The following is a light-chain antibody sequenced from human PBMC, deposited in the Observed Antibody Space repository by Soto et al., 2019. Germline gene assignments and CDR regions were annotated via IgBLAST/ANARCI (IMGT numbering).Light chain of an antibody. CDR1: SSDVGGYNY. Sequence: QSVLTQPPSAAGSTGQSVTISCTGTSSDVGGYNYVSWYQHHPGKAPKLMIYEVSERPSGVPDRFSGSKSGDTASLTVSGLQAEDEADYYCSSYAGSNHYVFGTGTKLTV. CDR2: EVS. V-gene: IGLV2-8*01. J-gene: IGLJ1*01. CDR3: SSYAGSNHYV.